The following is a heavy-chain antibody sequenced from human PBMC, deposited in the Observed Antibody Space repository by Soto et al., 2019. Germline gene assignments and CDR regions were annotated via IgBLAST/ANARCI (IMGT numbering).Heavy chain of an antibody. V-gene: IGHV4-34*01. CDR2: IIHSGST. Sequence: QVQLQQWGAGLLKPSETLSLTCTVYGGSFSGYYWSWIRQPPGKGLERVGQIIHSGSTNYYPSLTRRVTISEDTSKNQFSLRRSSATASDTAVYYCARGGRGVRGVARRRFYLWGRGTLVTVSS. CDR3: ARGGRGVRGVARRRFYL. J-gene: IGHJ2*01. D-gene: IGHD3-10*02. CDR1: GGSFSGYY.